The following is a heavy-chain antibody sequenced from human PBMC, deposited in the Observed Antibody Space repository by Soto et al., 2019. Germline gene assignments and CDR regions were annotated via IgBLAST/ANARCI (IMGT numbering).Heavy chain of an antibody. D-gene: IGHD5-18*01. Sequence: PSETLSLTCTVSGGSISSYYWSWIRQPPGKGLEWIGYVHSSGSTHYNPSLQSRVTISADTSKNQVSLKLSSVTAADTAVYYCARPLYSYGPMDVWGQGTTVTVSS. V-gene: IGHV4-59*01. CDR3: ARPLYSYGPMDV. J-gene: IGHJ6*02. CDR1: GGSISSYY. CDR2: VHSSGST.